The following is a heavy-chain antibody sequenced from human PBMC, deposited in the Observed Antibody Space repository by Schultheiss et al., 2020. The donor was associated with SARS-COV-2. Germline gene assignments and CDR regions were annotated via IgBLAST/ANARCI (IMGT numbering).Heavy chain of an antibody. CDR3: ASLGRHDYGDAYGMDV. D-gene: IGHD4-17*01. CDR1: GYTFTSYG. CDR2: ISAYNGNT. V-gene: IGHV1-18*01. Sequence: GESLKISCKASGYTFTSYGISWVRQAPGQGLEWMGWISAYNGNTNYAQKLQGRVTMTTDTSTSTAYMELRSLRSDDTAVYYCASLGRHDYGDAYGMDVWGQGTTVTVSS. J-gene: IGHJ6*02.